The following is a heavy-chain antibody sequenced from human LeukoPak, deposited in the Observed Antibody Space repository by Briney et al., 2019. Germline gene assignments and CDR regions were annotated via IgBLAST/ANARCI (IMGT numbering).Heavy chain of an antibody. V-gene: IGHV4-4*07. CDR2: IYTSGST. CDR1: GGSISSYY. CDR3: ARDGFRRRYYDSRQNWFDP. D-gene: IGHD3-22*01. J-gene: IGHJ5*02. Sequence: SETLSLTCTVSGGSISSYYWSWIRQPAGKGLECIGRIYTSGSTNYNPSLKSRVTMSVDTSKNQFSLKLSSVTAADTAVYYCARDGFRRRYYDSRQNWFDPWGQGTLVTVSS.